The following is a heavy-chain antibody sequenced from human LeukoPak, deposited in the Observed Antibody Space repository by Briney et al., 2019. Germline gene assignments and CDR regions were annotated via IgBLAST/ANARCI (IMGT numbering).Heavy chain of an antibody. CDR1: GFTFSSYA. CDR2: ISGSGGST. CDR3: AKYRVAGILWFGELWGFDY. Sequence: GSLRLSCAASGFTFSSYAMSWVRQAPGKGLEWGSAISGSGGSTYYADSVKGRFTISRDNSKNALYLQMNSLRAEDTAVYYCAKYRVAGILWFGELWGFDYWGQGTLVTVSS. J-gene: IGHJ4*02. D-gene: IGHD3-10*01. V-gene: IGHV3-23*01.